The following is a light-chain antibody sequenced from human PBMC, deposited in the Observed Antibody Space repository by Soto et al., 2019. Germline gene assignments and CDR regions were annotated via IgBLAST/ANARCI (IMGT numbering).Light chain of an antibody. J-gene: IGKJ4*01. CDR2: DAS. Sequence: DIQMTQSPSSLSASAGDRVTITCQASQDISNYLNWYQQKPGKAPKLLIYDASNLETGVPSRFSGSGSGTDFTFTISSLQPEDIATYYCQQYDNLPRFGGGTKVEIK. CDR1: QDISNY. CDR3: QQYDNLPR. V-gene: IGKV1-33*01.